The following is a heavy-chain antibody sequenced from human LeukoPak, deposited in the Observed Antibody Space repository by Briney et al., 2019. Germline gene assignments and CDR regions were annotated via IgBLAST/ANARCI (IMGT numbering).Heavy chain of an antibody. V-gene: IGHV3-7*03. CDR3: ATSHDSSGND. J-gene: IGHJ4*02. CDR1: GFSFSGYW. CDR2: IKQDGSET. Sequence: GGSLRLSCAASGFSFSGYWMTWVRQAPGKGLEWVANIKQDGSETSYVTSVRGRFTISRDNAKNSLYLQMNNLRVEDTAVYYCATSHDSSGNDWGQGTLVTVSS. D-gene: IGHD3-22*01.